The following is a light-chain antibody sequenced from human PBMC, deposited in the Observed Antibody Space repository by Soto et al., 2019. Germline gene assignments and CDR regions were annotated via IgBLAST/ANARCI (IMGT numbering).Light chain of an antibody. CDR2: GAS. CDR1: QSVSSN. J-gene: IGKJ1*01. CDR3: QQYVSSPWA. Sequence: IVMNQSPATLSVTPGERATLSCRASQSVSSNLAWYQQKPGQAPRLLIYGASRRATGIPDRFTGSGSGTDFTLTISRLEPEDFAVYYCQQYVSSPWAFGQGTKV. V-gene: IGKV3-20*01.